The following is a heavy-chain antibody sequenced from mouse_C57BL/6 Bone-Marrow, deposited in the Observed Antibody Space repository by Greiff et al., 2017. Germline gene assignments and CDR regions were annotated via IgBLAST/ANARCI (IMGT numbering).Heavy chain of an antibody. CDR1: GYTFTSYW. J-gene: IGHJ2*01. V-gene: IGHV1-64*01. CDR2: IHPNSGST. CDR3: ARKGMMTAYFDY. Sequence: QVQLQQPGAELVKPGASVKLSCKASGYTFTSYWMHWVKQRPGQGLEWIGMIHPNSGSTNYNEKFKSKATLTVDKSSSTAYMQLSSLTSEDSAVYYCARKGMMTAYFDYWGQGTTLTVSS. D-gene: IGHD2-4*01.